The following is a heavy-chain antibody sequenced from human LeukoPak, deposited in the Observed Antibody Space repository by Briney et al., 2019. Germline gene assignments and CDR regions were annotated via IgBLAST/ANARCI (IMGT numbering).Heavy chain of an antibody. Sequence: SETLSLTCTVSGGSISSYYWSWIRQPAGKGLEWIGRIYTSGSTNYNPSLKSRVTMSVDTSKNQFSLKLISVTAADTAVDYCARVPPLWFGELSLYYYYGMDVWGQGTTVTVSS. D-gene: IGHD3-10*01. V-gene: IGHV4-4*07. CDR1: GGSISSYY. CDR3: ARVPPLWFGELSLYYYYGMDV. CDR2: IYTSGST. J-gene: IGHJ6*02.